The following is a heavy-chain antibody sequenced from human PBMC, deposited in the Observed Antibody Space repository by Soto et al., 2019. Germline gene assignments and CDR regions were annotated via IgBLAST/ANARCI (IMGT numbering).Heavy chain of an antibody. CDR3: ARWVAATFSVDY. Sequence: GESLKISCNGSGYSFTSYWIGWVRQMPGKGLEWMGIIYPGDSDTRYSPSFQGQVTISADKSISTDYLQWSRLKASDTAMYYCARWVAATFSVDYWGQGTLVTVSS. D-gene: IGHD6-19*01. V-gene: IGHV5-51*01. J-gene: IGHJ4*02. CDR2: IYPGDSDT. CDR1: GYSFTSYW.